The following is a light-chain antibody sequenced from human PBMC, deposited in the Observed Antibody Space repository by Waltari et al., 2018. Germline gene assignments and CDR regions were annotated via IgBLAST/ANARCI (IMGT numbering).Light chain of an antibody. CDR3: QQRSNWLFT. CDR1: QSVSHY. Sequence: EIVLTQSPATLSLSPGERATPSCRASQSVSHYLPWFQQKPGQAPRLLIYEASRRATGIPTRFSGSGSATDFTLTISSLEPEDFAVYYCQQRSNWLFTFGPGTKVEIK. J-gene: IGKJ3*01. CDR2: EAS. V-gene: IGKV3-11*01.